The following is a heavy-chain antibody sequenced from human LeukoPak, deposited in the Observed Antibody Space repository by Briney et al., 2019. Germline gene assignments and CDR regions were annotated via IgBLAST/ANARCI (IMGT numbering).Heavy chain of an antibody. J-gene: IGHJ3*02. CDR2: INHSGST. D-gene: IGHD3-9*01. CDR1: GGSFSGYY. CDR3: ARPLLRYFDWLFQRADAFDI. V-gene: IGHV4-34*01. Sequence: PSETLSLTCAVYGGSFSGYYWSWLRQPPGKGLEWIGEINHSGSTNYNPSLKSRVTISVDTSKNQFSLKLSSVAAADTAVYYCARPLLRYFDWLFQRADAFDIWGQGTMVTVSS.